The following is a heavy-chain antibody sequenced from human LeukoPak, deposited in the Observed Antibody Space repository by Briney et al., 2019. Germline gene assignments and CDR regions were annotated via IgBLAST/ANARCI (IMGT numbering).Heavy chain of an antibody. Sequence: ESLHIPGKGSGYSLPSYAIGWVRQMPGKGLEWMGRIDPSDSYINHSPSFQGHVSISADKSVSTAYLQWSSLKASDSAMYYCARQPPGTVLFDYWGQGILVNVSS. CDR2: IDPSDSYI. CDR1: GYSLPSYA. V-gene: IGHV5-10-1*01. CDR3: ARQPPGTVLFDY. D-gene: IGHD1-14*01. J-gene: IGHJ4*03.